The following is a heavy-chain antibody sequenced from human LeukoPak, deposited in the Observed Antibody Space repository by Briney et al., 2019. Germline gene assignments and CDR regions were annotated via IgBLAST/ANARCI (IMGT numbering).Heavy chain of an antibody. CDR1: GFTFSNYG. V-gene: IGHV3-48*04. Sequence: GGSLRLSCAASGFTFSNYGLSWVRQAPGKGLEWVSYISSSGSTIYYADSVKGRFTISRDNAKNSLYLQMNSLRAEDTAIYYCARDSDVHCSGGSCTNFDYWGQGTLATVSS. D-gene: IGHD2-15*01. CDR3: ARDSDVHCSGGSCTNFDY. CDR2: ISSSGSTI. J-gene: IGHJ4*02.